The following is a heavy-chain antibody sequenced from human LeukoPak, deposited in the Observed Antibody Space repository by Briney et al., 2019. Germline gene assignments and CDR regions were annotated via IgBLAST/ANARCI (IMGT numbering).Heavy chain of an antibody. D-gene: IGHD3-22*01. Sequence: GRSLRLSCAASGFTFSSYGMHWVRQAPGKGLEWVAVISYDGSNKYYADSVKGRFTISRDNSKNTLYLQMNSLRAEDTAVYYCAKTDSGYYNPVFDYWGQGTLVTVSS. CDR3: AKTDSGYYNPVFDY. CDR2: ISYDGSNK. V-gene: IGHV3-30*18. CDR1: GFTFSSYG. J-gene: IGHJ4*02.